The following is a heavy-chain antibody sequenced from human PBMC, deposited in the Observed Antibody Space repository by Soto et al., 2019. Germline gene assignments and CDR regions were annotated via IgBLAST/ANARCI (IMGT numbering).Heavy chain of an antibody. CDR3: ARSGYSYGPNPLRY. V-gene: IGHV4-31*03. D-gene: IGHD5-18*01. J-gene: IGHJ4*02. Sequence: QVQLQESGPGLVKPSQTLSLTCTVSGGSISSGGYYWSWIRQHPGKGLEWIGYIYYSGSTYYNPSLKRGGTISVDTSKNQFSLKLSSVTAADTAVYYCARSGYSYGPNPLRYWGQGTLVTVSS. CDR1: GGSISSGGYY. CDR2: IYYSGST.